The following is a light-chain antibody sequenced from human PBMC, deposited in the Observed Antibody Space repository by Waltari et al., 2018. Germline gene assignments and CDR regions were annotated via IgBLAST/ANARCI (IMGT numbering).Light chain of an antibody. Sequence: EIVMTQSPATLSVFQGERATLSCRASQSIRSSLAWYQHKPGQAPRLLIYGASTRATGIPARFSGSGSWTEFTLTISSLQSEDFAVYFCQQYDNWLGTFGQGTKVEIK. V-gene: IGKV3-15*01. J-gene: IGKJ1*01. CDR2: GAS. CDR3: QQYDNWLGT. CDR1: QSIRSS.